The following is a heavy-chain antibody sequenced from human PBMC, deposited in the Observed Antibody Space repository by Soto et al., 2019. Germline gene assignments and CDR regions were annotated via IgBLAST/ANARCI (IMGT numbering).Heavy chain of an antibody. V-gene: IGHV4-61*01. CDR2: MYYSGSA. D-gene: IGHD3-10*01. CDR3: ARGVGFGYYFYHMDL. CDR1: GDSVTSVSDY. Sequence: PSETLSLTCTVSGDSVTSVSDYWSWIRQPPGKGLEWIGYMYYSGSADYNPSLGSRVTISIDTSKNQFSLKLTSVTAADTAVYYCARGVGFGYYFYHMDLWGQGTTVTVSS. J-gene: IGHJ6*02.